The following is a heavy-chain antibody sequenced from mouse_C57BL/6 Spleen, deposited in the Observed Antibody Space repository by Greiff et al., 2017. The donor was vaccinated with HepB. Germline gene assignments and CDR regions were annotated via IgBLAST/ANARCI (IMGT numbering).Heavy chain of an antibody. J-gene: IGHJ2*01. CDR2: IRNKANGYTT. CDR1: GFTFTDYY. CDR3: ARYYDSNLDY. Sequence: EVHLVESGGGLVQPGGSLSLSCAASGFTFTDYYMSWVRQPPGKALEWLGFIRNKANGYTTEYSASVKGRFTISRDNSQSILYLQMNALKAEDSATYYCARYYDSNLDYWGQGTTLTVSS. D-gene: IGHD2-5*01. V-gene: IGHV7-3*01.